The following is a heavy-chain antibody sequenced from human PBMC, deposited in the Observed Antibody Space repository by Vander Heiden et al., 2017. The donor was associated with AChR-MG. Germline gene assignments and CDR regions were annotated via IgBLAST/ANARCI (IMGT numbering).Heavy chain of an antibody. J-gene: IGHJ4*02. CDR3: AKLPSEARISEGFDY. V-gene: IGHV3-23*01. D-gene: IGHD6-6*01. CDR1: GFTFSHYS. CDR2: ITDSGETT. Sequence: EVQLLESGGGLVQPGGSLRLSCTAPGFTFSHYSMSWGRQAPGKGLEWVSAITDSGETTHYADSVRGRFTISRDNSMNVLYLQMNSLRAEDTALYYCAKLPSEARISEGFDYWGQGILVTVSS.